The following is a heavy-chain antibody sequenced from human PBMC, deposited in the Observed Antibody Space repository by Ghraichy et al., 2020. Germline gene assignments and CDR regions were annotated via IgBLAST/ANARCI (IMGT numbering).Heavy chain of an antibody. J-gene: IGHJ4*02. CDR3: ARAFQAEYYYDL. CDR2: IYYSGST. D-gene: IGHD6-6*01. CDR1: GGSISSYY. Sequence: SQTLSLTCTVSGGSISSYYWSWIRQPPGKGLEWIGYIYYSGSTNYNPSLKSRVTISVDTSKNQFSLKLSSVTAADTAVYYCARAFQAEYYYDLWGQGTLVTVSS. V-gene: IGHV4-59*01.